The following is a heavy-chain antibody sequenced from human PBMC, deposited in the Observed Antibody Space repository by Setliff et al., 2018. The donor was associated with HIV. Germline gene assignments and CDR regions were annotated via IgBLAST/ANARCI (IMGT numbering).Heavy chain of an antibody. CDR2: INHSGST. CDR1: GGSFSSYY. CDR3: ARERSLITNRRYFDS. Sequence: SETLSLTCAVYGGSFSSYYWSWIRQPPGKGLEWIGEINHSGSTNYNPSLKSRVTISVDTSKNQFSLKVRSVTAADTAVYYCARERSLITNRRYFDSWGQGTLVTVSS. D-gene: IGHD1-1*01. V-gene: IGHV4-34*01. J-gene: IGHJ4*02.